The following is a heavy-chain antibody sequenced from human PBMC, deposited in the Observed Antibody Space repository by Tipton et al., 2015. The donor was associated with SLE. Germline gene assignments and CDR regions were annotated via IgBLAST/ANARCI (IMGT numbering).Heavy chain of an antibody. CDR2: GSN. CDR3: ARGAVAGSAYFDY. J-gene: IGHJ4*01. CDR1: GGSIGSTYY. Sequence: TLSLTCTVSGGSIGSTYYWAWIRQPPGKGLEWIGSGSNFYNPSLKSRITISIDTSKNQFSLKLSSVTAADTAVYYCARGAVAGSAYFDYWGQGTLVTVSS. V-gene: IGHV4-39*01. D-gene: IGHD6-19*01.